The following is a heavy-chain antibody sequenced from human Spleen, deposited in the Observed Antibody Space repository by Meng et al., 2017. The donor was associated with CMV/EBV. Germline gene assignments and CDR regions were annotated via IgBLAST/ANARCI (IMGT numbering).Heavy chain of an antibody. CDR1: GNTFTSYN. Sequence: FGNTFTSYNMHWVRQAPGQGLEWMGIINPSGGSTAYAQKFQGRVTITRDTSTNTVYMDMSSLRSEDTAVYYCARGEGGSYSSSFDYWGQGTLVTVSS. CDR2: INPSGGST. CDR3: ARGEGGSYSSSFDY. J-gene: IGHJ4*02. V-gene: IGHV1-46*01. D-gene: IGHD1-26*01.